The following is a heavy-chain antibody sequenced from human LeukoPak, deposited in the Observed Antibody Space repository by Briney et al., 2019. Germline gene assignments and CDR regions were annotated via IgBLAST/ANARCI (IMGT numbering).Heavy chain of an antibody. CDR3: ARDQRDYYDSSGYVAFDI. V-gene: IGHV3-74*01. CDR1: GFTFSCYW. D-gene: IGHD3-22*01. CDR2: INSDGSST. J-gene: IGHJ3*02. Sequence: GGSLRLSCAASGFTFSCYWMHWVRQAPGMGLVWVSRINSDGSSTRYADSVKGRFTISRDNAKNSLYLQMNSLRAEDTAVYYCARDQRDYYDSSGYVAFDIWGQGTMVTVSS.